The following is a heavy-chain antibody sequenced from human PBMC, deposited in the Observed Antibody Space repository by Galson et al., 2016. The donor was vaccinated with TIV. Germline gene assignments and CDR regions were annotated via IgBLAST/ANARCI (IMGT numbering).Heavy chain of an antibody. D-gene: IGHD2-21*02. CDR2: IIPIAGIS. Sequence: SVKVSCKASGGTLCNDPITWVRQAPGQGLEWMGGIIPIAGISDNSQKFQGRVSITADVSTNTVYMELNSLRSEDTAVFYCARLTPCGGDCYYFDRWGQGTLVTVSS. J-gene: IGHJ4*02. CDR1: GGTLCNDP. V-gene: IGHV1-69*10. CDR3: ARLTPCGGDCYYFDR.